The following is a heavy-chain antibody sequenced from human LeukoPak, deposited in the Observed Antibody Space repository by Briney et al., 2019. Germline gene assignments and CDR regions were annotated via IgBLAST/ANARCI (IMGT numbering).Heavy chain of an antibody. Sequence: SETLSLTCTVSGGSISSGSYYWSWIRQPAGKGLEWIGRIYTSGSTNYNPSLKSRVTISVDTSKNQFSLKLSSVTAADTAVYYCARGGYSGYDYVLPYDYWGQGTLVTVSS. CDR3: ARGGYSGYDYVLPYDY. J-gene: IGHJ4*02. V-gene: IGHV4-61*02. CDR1: GGSISSGSYY. CDR2: IYTSGST. D-gene: IGHD5-12*01.